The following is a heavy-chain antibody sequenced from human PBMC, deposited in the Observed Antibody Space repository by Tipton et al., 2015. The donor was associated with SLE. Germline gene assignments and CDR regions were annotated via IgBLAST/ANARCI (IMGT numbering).Heavy chain of an antibody. CDR1: GYTFTSYG. V-gene: IGHV1-18*01. Sequence: QVQLVQSGAEVKKPGASVKVSCKASGYTFTSYGISWVRQAPGQGLEWMGWISTYNGNTNYAQKLEGRVTMTTDTSTSTAYMERRTLRSDDTAVYYGASPGYCSSPSCYTRGAFDSWGQGTMVTVSS. J-gene: IGHJ3*01. D-gene: IGHD2-2*02. CDR2: ISTYNGNT. CDR3: ASPGYCSSPSCYTRGAFDS.